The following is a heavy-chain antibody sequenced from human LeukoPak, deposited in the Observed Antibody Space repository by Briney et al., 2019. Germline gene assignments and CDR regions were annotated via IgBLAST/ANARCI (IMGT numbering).Heavy chain of an antibody. CDR2: ISDSGHST. V-gene: IGHV3-23*01. D-gene: IGHD3-22*01. CDR3: AKGNSGYYGGNWFDP. J-gene: IGHJ5*02. Sequence: GGSVRLSCAASGFSFSNFPMSWVRQAPGKGLEWVSSISDSGHSTYYADSVKGRFTISRDNSKNTLYLQMTSLRAEDTAVYYCAKGNSGYYGGNWFDPWGQGTLVTVSS. CDR1: GFSFSNFP.